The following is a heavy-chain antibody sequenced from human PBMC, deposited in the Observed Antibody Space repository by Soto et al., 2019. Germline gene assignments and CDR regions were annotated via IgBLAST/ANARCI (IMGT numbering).Heavy chain of an antibody. V-gene: IGHV1-18*01. J-gene: IGHJ4*02. CDR3: ARGRGTSMIGRYFDY. Sequence: ASVKVSCKASGYSFTSYGISWVRQAPGQGLEWLGWISAYNGNTNYAQKVQGRVTMTTDTSTNTVYMELTSLRFDDTAVYYCARGRGTSMIGRYFDYWGQGTLVTVSS. D-gene: IGHD1-1*01. CDR1: GYSFTSYG. CDR2: ISAYNGNT.